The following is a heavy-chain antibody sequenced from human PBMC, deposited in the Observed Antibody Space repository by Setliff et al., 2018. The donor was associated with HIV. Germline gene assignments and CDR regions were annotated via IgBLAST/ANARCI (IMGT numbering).Heavy chain of an antibody. CDR2: ISAYNLNT. CDR3: ARWKAAALFHWFDP. CDR1: GYTFSRYG. Sequence: ASVKVSCKTSGYTFSRYGFSWVRQAPGQGLEWMGWISAYNLNTNYAQKFQGRVTMTRDTSTSTVYMELSSLRSEDTAVYYCARWKAAALFHWFDPWGQGTLVTVSS. J-gene: IGHJ5*02. D-gene: IGHD6-13*01. V-gene: IGHV1-18*01.